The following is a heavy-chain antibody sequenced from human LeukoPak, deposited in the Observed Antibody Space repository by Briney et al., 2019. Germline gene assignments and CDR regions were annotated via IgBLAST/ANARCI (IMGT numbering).Heavy chain of an antibody. Sequence: GGSLRLSCAASGFTFSSYWMSWVRQAPGKGLEWVANIKQDGSEKYYVDSVKGRFTISRDNAKNSLYLQMNSLRAEDTAVYYCARGGPHYFDRLSYYFDYWGQGTLVTASS. CDR1: GFTFSSYW. CDR3: ARGGPHYFDRLSYYFDY. CDR2: IKQDGSEK. V-gene: IGHV3-7*01. J-gene: IGHJ4*02. D-gene: IGHD3-9*01.